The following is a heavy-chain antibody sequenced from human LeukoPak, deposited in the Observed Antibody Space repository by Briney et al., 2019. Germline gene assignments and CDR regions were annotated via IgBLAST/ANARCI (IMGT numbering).Heavy chain of an antibody. D-gene: IGHD6-13*01. Sequence: SETLSLTCAVYGGSFSGYYWSWIRQPPGKGLEWIGEINHSGSTNYNPSLKSRVTISVDTSKNQFSLKLSSVTAADTAVYYCARVTQQLKTYYYYYMDVWGKGTTVTVSS. V-gene: IGHV4-34*01. J-gene: IGHJ6*03. CDR3: ARVTQQLKTYYYYYMDV. CDR1: GGSFSGYY. CDR2: INHSGST.